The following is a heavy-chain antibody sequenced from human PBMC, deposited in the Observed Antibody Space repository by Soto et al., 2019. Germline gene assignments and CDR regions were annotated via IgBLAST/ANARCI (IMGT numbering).Heavy chain of an antibody. CDR3: ASYGDYPDY. CDR2: IFYSGTT. Sequence: QLQLQESGPGLVKPSETLSLTCTVSGGSISGSSYYWGWIRQPPGKGLEWIGTIFYSGTTYYNPSPKXRXPXXVDTSKNQFSLRLTSVTAADTAVYYCASYGDYPDYWGQGTLVTVSS. V-gene: IGHV4-39*01. D-gene: IGHD4-17*01. CDR1: GGSISGSSYY. J-gene: IGHJ4*02.